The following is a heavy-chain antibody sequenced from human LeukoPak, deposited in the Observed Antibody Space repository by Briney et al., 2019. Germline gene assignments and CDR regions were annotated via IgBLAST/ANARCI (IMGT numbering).Heavy chain of an antibody. CDR2: ISSSSSYI. J-gene: IGHJ4*02. Sequence: GGSLRLSCAASGFTFSSYWMNWVRQAPGKGLEWVSSISSSSSYIYYADSVKGRFTISRDNAKNSLYLQMNSLRAEDTAVYYCARDEATVTRDFDYWGQGTLVTVSS. CDR1: GFTFSSYW. D-gene: IGHD4-17*01. CDR3: ARDEATVTRDFDY. V-gene: IGHV3-21*01.